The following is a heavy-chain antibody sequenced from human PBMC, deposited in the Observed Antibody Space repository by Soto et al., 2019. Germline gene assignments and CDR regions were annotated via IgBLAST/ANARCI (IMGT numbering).Heavy chain of an antibody. J-gene: IGHJ4*02. V-gene: IGHV4-34*01. D-gene: IGHD2-15*01. CDR2: INHSGST. Sequence: QVQLQQWGAGLLKPSETLSLTCAVYGGSFSGYYWSWIRQPPGKGLEWIGEINHSGSTNYNPSLKSRVTIPVDTSKNQSSLKLSSVTAADTAVYYCARVFCSGGSCTYYFDYWGQGTLVTVSS. CDR1: GGSFSGYY. CDR3: ARVFCSGGSCTYYFDY.